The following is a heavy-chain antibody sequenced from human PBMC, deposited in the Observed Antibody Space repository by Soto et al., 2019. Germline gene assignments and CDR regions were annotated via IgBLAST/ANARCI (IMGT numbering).Heavy chain of an antibody. CDR3: ARDLGWYHADY. CDR2: IWYEGSNT. J-gene: IGHJ4*02. V-gene: IGHV3-33*01. Sequence: PGGSLRLSCAASGFSFSTYGMHWVRQAPGKGLGWVAVIWYEGSNTYHADSVKGRFTISRDNSKNTLYLQMNNLRVEDTAVYYCARDLGWYHADYWGQGTLVTVSS. CDR1: GFSFSTYG. D-gene: IGHD6-19*01.